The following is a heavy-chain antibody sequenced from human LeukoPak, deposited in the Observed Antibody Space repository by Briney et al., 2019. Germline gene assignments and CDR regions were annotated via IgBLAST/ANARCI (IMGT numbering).Heavy chain of an antibody. CDR1: GGSISSYY. CDR2: IYYSGST. V-gene: IGHV4-59*08. J-gene: IGHJ3*02. CDR3: ARRRDYYDSSGYRGAFDI. Sequence: SETLSLTCTVSGGSISSYYWSWIRQPPGKGLEWIGYIYYSGSTNYNPSLKSRITISVDTSKNQFSLKLSSVTAADTAVYYCARRRDYYDSSGYRGAFDIWGQGTMVTVSS. D-gene: IGHD3-22*01.